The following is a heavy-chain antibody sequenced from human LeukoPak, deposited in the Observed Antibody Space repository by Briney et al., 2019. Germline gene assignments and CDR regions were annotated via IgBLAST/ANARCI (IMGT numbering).Heavy chain of an antibody. J-gene: IGHJ4*02. D-gene: IGHD3-10*01. CDR2: LDPEDGET. Sequence: ASVKVSCKVSGYTLTELSMHWVRQAPGKGLEWMGGLDPEDGETINAQKFQGRVTMTQDTSTDTAYMELSTLRSEDTAVYYCATGLNYYGSGTYLMWGQGSLVTVSS. CDR3: ATGLNYYGSGTYLM. CDR1: GYTLTELS. V-gene: IGHV1-24*01.